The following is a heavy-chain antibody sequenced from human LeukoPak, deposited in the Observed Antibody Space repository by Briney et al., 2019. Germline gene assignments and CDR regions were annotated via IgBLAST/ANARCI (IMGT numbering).Heavy chain of an antibody. V-gene: IGHV3-72*01. CDR2: SRNKANSYST. Sequence: GGSLRLSCAASGFIFIDHYMDWVRQAPEKGLEWVARSRNKANSYSTVYAASVQGRFTISRDESKNSLYLQMNSLITEDTAVYFCARGFHSFDIWGQGTMVTVSS. J-gene: IGHJ3*02. CDR1: GFIFIDHY. CDR3: ARGFHSFDI.